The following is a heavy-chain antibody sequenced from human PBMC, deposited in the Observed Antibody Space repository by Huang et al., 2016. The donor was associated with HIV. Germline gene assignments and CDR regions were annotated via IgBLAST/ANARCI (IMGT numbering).Heavy chain of an antibody. D-gene: IGHD3-3*01. Sequence: QVQLVESGGGVVQPGGSLRLSCTASGFTFGGFGMHWVRQAPGKGLEWVAFIRYDGTNYYYADSVRGRFTISRDNSKDTLYLQMNRLRPDDSAVYYCAKDLTYTFGRHFDYWGRGTLVTVSS. CDR3: AKDLTYTFGRHFDY. CDR2: IRYDGTNY. J-gene: IGHJ4*02. CDR1: GFTFGGFG. V-gene: IGHV3-30*02.